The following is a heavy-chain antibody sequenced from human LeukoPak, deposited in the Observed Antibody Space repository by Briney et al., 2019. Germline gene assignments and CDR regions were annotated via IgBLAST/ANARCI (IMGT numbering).Heavy chain of an antibody. D-gene: IGHD3-3*01. CDR2: IWYDGSNK. CDR1: GFTFSSYG. V-gene: IGHV3-33*01. Sequence: GRSLRLSCAASGFTFSSYGMHWVRQAPGKGLEWVAVIWYDGSNKYYADSVKGRFTISRDNSKNTPYLQMNSLRAEDTAVYYCAREFWSGPPDYWGQGTLVTVSS. J-gene: IGHJ4*02. CDR3: AREFWSGPPDY.